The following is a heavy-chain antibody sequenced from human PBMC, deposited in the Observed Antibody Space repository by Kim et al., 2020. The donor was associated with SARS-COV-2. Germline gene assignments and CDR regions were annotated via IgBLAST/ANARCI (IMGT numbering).Heavy chain of an antibody. CDR2: IIPTLDIA. J-gene: IGHJ4*01. Sequence: SVKVSCKASGGTFSSYAVSWVRQAPGQGLEWMGRIIPTLDIADYAQKFQGGVTITADKSTSTAYMELNSLRYEDTAIYYCAISEDYGSKRGFGYWGQEPWSPSP. CDR3: AISEDYGSKRGFGY. CDR1: GGTFSSYA. V-gene: IGHV1-69*04. D-gene: IGHD4-17*01.